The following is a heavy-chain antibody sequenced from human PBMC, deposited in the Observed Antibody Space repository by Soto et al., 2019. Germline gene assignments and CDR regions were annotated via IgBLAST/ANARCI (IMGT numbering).Heavy chain of an antibody. V-gene: IGHV3-30-3*01. D-gene: IGHD6-19*01. J-gene: IGHJ4*02. Sequence: QVQLVESGGGVVQPGRSLRRSCAASGFTFSSYSIHWVRQAPGKRLEWVAVISYDGNNKYYADSVKGRFTISRDNSKNTLYLQMNSLRLEDTAVYYCADGSGWSGFEYWGQGNLVSVSS. CDR1: GFTFSSYS. CDR2: ISYDGNNK. CDR3: ADGSGWSGFEY.